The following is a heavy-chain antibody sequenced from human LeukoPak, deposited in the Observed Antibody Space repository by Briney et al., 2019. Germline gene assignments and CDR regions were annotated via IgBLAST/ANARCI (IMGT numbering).Heavy chain of an antibody. V-gene: IGHV1-2*02. CDR2: INPNSGGT. CDR3: ARKSRRAFDI. J-gene: IGHJ3*02. Sequence: GASVKVSCKASGYTFTGYYMHWVRQAPGQGLEWMGWINPNSGGTNYAQKFQGRVTMTRNTSISTAYMELSSLRSEDTAVYYCARKSRRAFDIWGQGTMVTVSS. CDR1: GYTFTGYY.